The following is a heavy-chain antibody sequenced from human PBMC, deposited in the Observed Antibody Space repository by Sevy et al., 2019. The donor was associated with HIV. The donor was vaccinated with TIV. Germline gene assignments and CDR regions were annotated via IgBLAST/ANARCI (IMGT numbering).Heavy chain of an antibody. V-gene: IGHV1-69*13. D-gene: IGHD2-21*01. CDR1: GGTFSSYD. J-gene: IGHJ6*02. Sequence: ASVKVSCKASGGTFSSYDINWVRQAPGQGLEWMGQIIPIFGTSSYAHNFQGRVTITADESTSTAYMDLSSLRSDDTAVYYCARGGGAVDHGMDVWGQGTTVTVSS. CDR3: ARGGGAVDHGMDV. CDR2: IIPIFGTS.